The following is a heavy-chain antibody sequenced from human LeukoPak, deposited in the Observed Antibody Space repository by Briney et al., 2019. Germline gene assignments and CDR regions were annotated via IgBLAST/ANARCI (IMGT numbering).Heavy chain of an antibody. J-gene: IGHJ3*02. V-gene: IGHV3-23*01. CDR1: GFTFSSYA. CDR3: AKDLSSSWYLDAFDI. CDR2: ISGSGGST. Sequence: GGSLRLSCAASGFTFSSYAMSWVRQPPGKGLDWVSAISGSGGSTYYADSVKGRFTISRDNSKNTLYLQMNSLRAEDTAVYYCAKDLSSSWYLDAFDIWGQGTMVTVSS. D-gene: IGHD6-13*01.